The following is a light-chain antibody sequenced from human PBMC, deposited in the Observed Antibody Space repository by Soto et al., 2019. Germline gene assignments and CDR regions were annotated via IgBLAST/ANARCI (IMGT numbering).Light chain of an antibody. CDR3: SSHTLSSALQV. V-gene: IGLV2-14*01. Sequence: QSALTQPASVSGSPGQSITISCTGTSSDLDGYNYVSWYQYHPGKAPKLMIYGVNKRPSGVSNRFSGSKSGDTASLTISGLQAEDEADYYCSSHTLSSALQVFGTGTKLTVL. CDR1: SSDLDGYNY. CDR2: GVN. J-gene: IGLJ1*01.